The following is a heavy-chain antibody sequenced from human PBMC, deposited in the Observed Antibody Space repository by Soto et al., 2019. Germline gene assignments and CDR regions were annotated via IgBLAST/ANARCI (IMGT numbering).Heavy chain of an antibody. CDR3: GKERRGSGWSVCNF. D-gene: IGHD6-19*01. CDR2: ISGNGNEA. Sequence: GGSLRLSCAASGFTFRDYAMNWVRQVPGKGLEWVADISGNGNEARYADSVKGRFTISRDNSRNTLYLQLNSLRVDDTAVYYCGKERRGSGWSVCNFWGQGTQVTVSS. V-gene: IGHV3-23*01. CDR1: GFTFRDYA. J-gene: IGHJ4*02.